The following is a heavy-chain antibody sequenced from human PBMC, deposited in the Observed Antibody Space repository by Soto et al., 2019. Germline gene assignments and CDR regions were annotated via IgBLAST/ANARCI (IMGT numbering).Heavy chain of an antibody. J-gene: IGHJ4*02. Sequence: QVQLVDSGGGVVQPGRSLRLSCVASGFTFSSYGMHWVRQAPGKGLEWLALIWFDGSNKYYADSVKGRFTISRDNSKNTLFLQMDSLRVEDTAVYYCAKEDIITTTSGSPVGRWGQGTLVTVSS. CDR3: AKEDIITTTSGSPVGR. CDR2: IWFDGSNK. CDR1: GFTFSSYG. D-gene: IGHD3-10*01. V-gene: IGHV3-33*06.